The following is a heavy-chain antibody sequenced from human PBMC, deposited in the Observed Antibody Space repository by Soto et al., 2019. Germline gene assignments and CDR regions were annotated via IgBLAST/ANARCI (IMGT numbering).Heavy chain of an antibody. V-gene: IGHV1-18*01. J-gene: IGHJ3*02. CDR3: ARAVVAATLTNSAFDI. Sequence: ASVKVSCKASGYTFTSYGISWVRQAPGQGLEWMGWISAYNGNTNYAQKLQGRVTMTTDTSTSTAYMELSRLRSDDTAVYYCARAVVAATLTNSAFDIWGQGTMVTVSS. CDR1: GYTFTSYG. D-gene: IGHD2-15*01. CDR2: ISAYNGNT.